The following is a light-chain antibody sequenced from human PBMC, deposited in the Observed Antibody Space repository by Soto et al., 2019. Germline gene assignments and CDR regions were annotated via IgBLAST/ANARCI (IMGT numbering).Light chain of an antibody. CDR1: SSDIGLNNY. V-gene: IGLV2-14*03. CDR3: TSHSDSRPVV. Sequence: QSAPTQPASVSGSPGQSITIPCTGTSSDIGLNNYVSWYQQHPGKAPALIIYAVTYRPSGVSSRFSGSKSGDTASLTISGLRTEDEAEYYCTSHSDSRPVVFGGGTKLTV. J-gene: IGLJ2*01. CDR2: AVT.